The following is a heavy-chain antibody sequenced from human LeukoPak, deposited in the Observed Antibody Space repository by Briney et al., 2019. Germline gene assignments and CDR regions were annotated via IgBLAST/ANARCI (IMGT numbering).Heavy chain of an antibody. CDR1: GFTFSNYA. CDR3: AKEHVVAPMVFDY. D-gene: IGHD5-18*01. V-gene: IGHV3-23*01. J-gene: IGHJ4*02. CDR2: ISNSGGST. Sequence: GGSLRLSCAASGFTFSNYAMTWVRQAPGKGLEWVSGISNSGGSTYYADFVKGRFTISRDKSKNTLFLQMNSLRAEDTAVYYCAKEHVVAPMVFDYWGQGTLVTVSS.